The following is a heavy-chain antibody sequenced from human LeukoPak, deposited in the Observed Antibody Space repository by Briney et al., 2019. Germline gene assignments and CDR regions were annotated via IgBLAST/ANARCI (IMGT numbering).Heavy chain of an antibody. CDR1: GYTFTSYY. CDR3: ARTSGRCDYRCFDY. V-gene: IGHV1-46*01. CDR2: INPSGGRT. D-gene: IGHD4-17*01. Sequence: ASVKVSCKASGYTFTSYYIHWVRQAPRQGLQWMGIINPSGGRTNYAQKFQGRVTMTRDTSTSTVYMDLSSLRSEDTAVYYCARTSGRCDYRCFDYWGQGTLVTISS. J-gene: IGHJ4*02.